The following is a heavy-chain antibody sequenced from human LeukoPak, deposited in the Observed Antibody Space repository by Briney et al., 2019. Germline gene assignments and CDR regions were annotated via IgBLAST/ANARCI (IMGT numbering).Heavy chain of an antibody. J-gene: IGHJ5*02. Sequence: GGSLRLSCAASGFNVSTNYMSWVRQGPGKGLEWVANIKKDGTEKKYVDSVKGRFTISRDNAKNSLYLQMNSLRAEDTALYYCAREGGSGWYSGWFDPWGQGTLVTVSS. CDR1: GFNVSTNY. CDR3: AREGGSGWYSGWFDP. D-gene: IGHD6-19*01. CDR2: IKKDGTEK. V-gene: IGHV3-7*01.